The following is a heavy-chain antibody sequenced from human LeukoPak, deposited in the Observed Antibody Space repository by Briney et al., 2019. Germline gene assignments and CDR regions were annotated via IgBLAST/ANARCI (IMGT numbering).Heavy chain of an antibody. Sequence: SETLSLTCTVSGVSISSNYWGWIRQSPGKGLEWIGYMYHSGRTNYNPSLKSRVTISVDTSTNQFSLKLSSVTVADTAVYYCARVSGGTTVTSPFDYWGQGTLVTVSS. D-gene: IGHD4-17*01. CDR3: ARVSGGTTVTSPFDY. J-gene: IGHJ4*02. CDR2: MYHSGRT. V-gene: IGHV4-59*01. CDR1: GVSISSNY.